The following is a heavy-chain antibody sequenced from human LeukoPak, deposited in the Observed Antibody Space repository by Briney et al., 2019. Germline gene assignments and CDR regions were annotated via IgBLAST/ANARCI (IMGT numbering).Heavy chain of an antibody. CDR1: GGSFSGYY. J-gene: IGHJ6*02. CDR3: ARGQKYCSSTSCYGNYYYGMDV. CDR2: INHSGST. D-gene: IGHD2-2*01. V-gene: IGHV4-34*01. Sequence: PSETLSLTCAVYGGSFSGYYWSWIRQPPGKGLEWIGEINHSGSTNYNPSLKSRVTISVDTSKNQFSLKLSSVTAADTAVYYCARGQKYCSSTSCYGNYYYGMDVWGQGTTVTVSS.